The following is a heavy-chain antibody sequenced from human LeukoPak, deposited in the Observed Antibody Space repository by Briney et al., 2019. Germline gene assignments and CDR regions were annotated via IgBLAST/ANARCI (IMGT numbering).Heavy chain of an antibody. CDR3: ARDGDYDILTGYYLSPLFDY. V-gene: IGHV1-18*01. CDR1: GYTFTSYG. Sequence: GASVKVSCKASGYTFTSYGISWVRQAPGQGLEWMGWISAYNGNTNYAQKLLGRVTMTTDTSTSTAYMELRSLRSDDTAVYYCARDGDYDILTGYYLSPLFDYWGQGTLVTVSS. D-gene: IGHD3-9*01. J-gene: IGHJ4*02. CDR2: ISAYNGNT.